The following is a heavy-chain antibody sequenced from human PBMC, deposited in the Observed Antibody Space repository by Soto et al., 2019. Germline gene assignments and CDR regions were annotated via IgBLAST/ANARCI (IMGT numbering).Heavy chain of an antibody. Sequence: GGSLRLSCAASGFTFSSYGMHWVRQAPGKGLEWVAVISYDGSNKYYADSVKGRFTISRDNSKNTLYLQMNSLRAEDTAVYYCAKSAYYGSGSNHFDYWGQGTLVTVSS. J-gene: IGHJ4*02. V-gene: IGHV3-30*18. CDR2: ISYDGSNK. CDR3: AKSAYYGSGSNHFDY. D-gene: IGHD3-10*01. CDR1: GFTFSSYG.